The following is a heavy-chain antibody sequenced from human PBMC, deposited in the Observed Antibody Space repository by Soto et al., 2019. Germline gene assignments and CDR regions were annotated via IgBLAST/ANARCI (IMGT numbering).Heavy chain of an antibody. V-gene: IGHV4-39*01. CDR2: ISHSGRT. J-gene: IGHJ5*02. D-gene: IGHD3-22*01. CDR1: GGSISSSNYY. Sequence: PSETLSLTCTVSGGSISSSNYYWGWVRQPPGKGLEWIGSISHSGRTYYNPSLRSRVTTSVDTSKNQFSLKLSSVTAADTAVYYCEFTGQDIPMIEAWGQGTLVTVSS. CDR3: EFTGQDIPMIEA.